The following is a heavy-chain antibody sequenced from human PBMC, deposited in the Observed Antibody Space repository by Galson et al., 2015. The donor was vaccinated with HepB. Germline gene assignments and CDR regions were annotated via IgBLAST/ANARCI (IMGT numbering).Heavy chain of an antibody. V-gene: IGHV3-30*04. D-gene: IGHD3-10*01. CDR3: ARESPNMVRGVITTGFDP. CDR1: GFTFSSYA. J-gene: IGHJ5*02. Sequence: SLRLSCAASGFTFSSYAMHWVRQAPGKGLEWVAVISYDGSNKYYADSVKGRFTISRDNSKNTLYLQMNSLRAEDTAVYYCARESPNMVRGVITTGFDPWGQGTLVTVSS. CDR2: ISYDGSNK.